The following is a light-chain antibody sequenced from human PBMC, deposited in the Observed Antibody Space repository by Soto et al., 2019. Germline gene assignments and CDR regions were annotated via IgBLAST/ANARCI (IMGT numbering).Light chain of an antibody. CDR2: DAS. Sequence: DIQMIQSPSSLSASVGDRVTITCQASQEISNYLNWYQQKPGKAPKLLIYDASNLESGVPSRFSGRGSGTDFTFTISSLQPEDSATYYCQQYDHLPRTFGRGTKVEIK. J-gene: IGKJ1*01. V-gene: IGKV1-33*01. CDR1: QEISNY. CDR3: QQYDHLPRT.